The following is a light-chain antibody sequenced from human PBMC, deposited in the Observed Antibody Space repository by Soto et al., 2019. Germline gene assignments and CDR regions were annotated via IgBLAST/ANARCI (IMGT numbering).Light chain of an antibody. CDR2: GVS. CDR1: QSVRSD. J-gene: IGKJ4*01. Sequence: EIVMTQSPATLSVSPGEGATLSCRASQSVRSDLAWYHHKPRLAPRRLIYGVSTRATGIPVRVSGSGSGTEFTRSSSSLQSDDSAIYYCQHYNNLPLTCGGGTKVDIK. CDR3: QHYNNLPLT. V-gene: IGKV3-15*01.